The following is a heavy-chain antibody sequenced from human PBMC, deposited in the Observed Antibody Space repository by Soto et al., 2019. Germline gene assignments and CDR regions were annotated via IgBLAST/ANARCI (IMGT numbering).Heavy chain of an antibody. Sequence: QVQLVQSGAEVKKPGSSVKVSCKASGGTFSSYAISWVRQAPGQGLEWMGGIIPIFGTANYAQKFQGGVTITADESTSTAYMELSSLRSEDTAVYYCARGGSSSWYPYYYDGMDVWGQGTTVTVSS. V-gene: IGHV1-69*12. CDR2: IIPIFGTA. D-gene: IGHD6-13*01. CDR3: ARGGSSSWYPYYYDGMDV. CDR1: GGTFSSYA. J-gene: IGHJ6*02.